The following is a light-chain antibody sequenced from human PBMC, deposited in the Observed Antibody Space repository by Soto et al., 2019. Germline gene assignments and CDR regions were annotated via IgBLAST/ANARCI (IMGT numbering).Light chain of an antibody. V-gene: IGKV3-20*01. CDR1: QSLSSSY. CDR2: GTF. CDR3: QQHETLIT. Sequence: EIVLAQSPATLSVSPGERATRSCRASQSLSSSYFAWYQHKPGQGPRLLIYGTFTRATGIPDRFSGSGSGTDFTLTINRLEPEDFAVYYCQQHETLITFGQGTRLEI. J-gene: IGKJ5*01.